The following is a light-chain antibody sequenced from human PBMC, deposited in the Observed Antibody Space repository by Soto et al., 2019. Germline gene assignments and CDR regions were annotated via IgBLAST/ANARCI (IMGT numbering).Light chain of an antibody. V-gene: IGKV1-5*03. CDR3: QQYNSYRT. CDR1: QSISSW. CDR2: KAP. J-gene: IGKJ1*01. Sequence: IQMTQSPSTLSAPVRAIVTIACRASQSISSWLAWYQQKPGKAPKLLIYKAPRLESGVPSRFSGSGSGTEFTLTISSLQPDDFATYYCQQYNSYRTFGQGTMVDIK.